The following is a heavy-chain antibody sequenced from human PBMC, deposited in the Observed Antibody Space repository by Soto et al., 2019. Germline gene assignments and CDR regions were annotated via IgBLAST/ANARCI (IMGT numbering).Heavy chain of an antibody. CDR1: GLIFSSYG. CDR2: ISYDGSNK. Sequence: PGGSLRLSCATSGLIFSSYGMHWVRQAPGKGLEWVAVISYDGSNKYYADSVKGRFTISRDNSKNTLYLQMNSLRAEDTAVYYCAKEPEIVDGEDYFDYWGQGTLVTVSS. CDR3: AKEPEIVDGEDYFDY. V-gene: IGHV3-30*18. J-gene: IGHJ4*02. D-gene: IGHD1-26*01.